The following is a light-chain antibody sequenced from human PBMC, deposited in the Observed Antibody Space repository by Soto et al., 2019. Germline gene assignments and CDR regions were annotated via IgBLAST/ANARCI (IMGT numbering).Light chain of an antibody. V-gene: IGKV3-20*01. CDR3: QQYGSSPIT. CDR2: GAS. Sequence: EMVMTQSPATLSVSPGEGATLSCRASQSVSSNLAWYQQKPGQAPRLLIYGASTRATGIPARFSGSGSGTDFTLTISRLEPEDFAVYYCQQYGSSPITFGQGTRLEIK. J-gene: IGKJ5*01. CDR1: QSVSSN.